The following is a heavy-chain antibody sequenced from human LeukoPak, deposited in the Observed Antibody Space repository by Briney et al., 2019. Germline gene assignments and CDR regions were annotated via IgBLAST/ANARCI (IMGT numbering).Heavy chain of an antibody. CDR2: IDGSIGST. V-gene: IGHV3-23*01. D-gene: IGHD6-19*01. CDR1: GFTFSSYA. Sequence: GGSLRLSCAASGFTFSSYAMSWVRQAPGKGLECVSSIDGSIGSTYYADSVKGRFTISRDNAKNSLYLQMNSLRAEDTAVYYCARDSSGWYYFDYWGQGILVTVSS. CDR3: ARDSSGWYYFDY. J-gene: IGHJ4*02.